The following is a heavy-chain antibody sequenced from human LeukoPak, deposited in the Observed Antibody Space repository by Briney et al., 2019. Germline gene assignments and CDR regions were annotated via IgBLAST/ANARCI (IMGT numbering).Heavy chain of an antibody. CDR2: MKQDGSEN. Sequence: GGSLRLSCTESTFTFSSYWMSWVRQAPGKGLEWVANMKQDGSENYYGDSVTVRFTISRDNAKNSLYLQMNSLRDEDTAVYYCARFFGTSCYDCYFDYWGQGTLVTVSS. CDR1: TFTFSSYW. CDR3: ARFFGTSCYDCYFDY. J-gene: IGHJ4*02. V-gene: IGHV3-7*01. D-gene: IGHD2-2*01.